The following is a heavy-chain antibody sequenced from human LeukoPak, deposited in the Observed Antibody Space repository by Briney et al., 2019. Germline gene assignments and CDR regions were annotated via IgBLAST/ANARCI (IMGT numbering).Heavy chain of an antibody. J-gene: IGHJ4*02. V-gene: IGHV3-7*01. Sequence: GGSLRLSCAASGFTFSSYWMSWVRQAPGKGLEWVANIKQDGSEKYYVDSVKGRFTISRDNAKNSLYLQMNSLRAEGTAVYYCARSSIAVGYYFDYWGQGTLVTVSS. CDR1: GFTFSSYW. CDR3: ARSSIAVGYYFDY. CDR2: IKQDGSEK. D-gene: IGHD6-19*01.